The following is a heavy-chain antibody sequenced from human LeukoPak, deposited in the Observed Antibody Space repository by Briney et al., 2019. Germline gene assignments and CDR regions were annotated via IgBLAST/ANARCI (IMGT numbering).Heavy chain of an antibody. CDR1: GFTFSSYE. CDR2: IKSKSDGGTI. D-gene: IGHD2-15*01. J-gene: IGHJ4*02. Sequence: GGSLRLSCAASGFTFSSYEMNWVRQAPGQGLEWVGRIKSKSDGGTIDYAAPVKGRFTISRDDSRNTLYLQMNSLKTEDTAVYYCTTRRQDGWWGQGTLVTVS. CDR3: TTRRQDGW. V-gene: IGHV3-15*01.